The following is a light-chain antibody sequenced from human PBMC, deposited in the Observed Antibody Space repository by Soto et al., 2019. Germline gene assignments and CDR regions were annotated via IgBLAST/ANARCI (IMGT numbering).Light chain of an antibody. CDR1: QSVSSN. CDR3: QQYNNWPRT. Sequence: EIVVTQSPATLSVSPGERATLSCRASQSVSSNLAWYQRKPGQAPRLLIYGASTRATGIPARFSGGGSGTEFTLTISSLQSEDFAVYYCQQYNNWPRTFGQGTKVEIK. V-gene: IGKV3-15*01. J-gene: IGKJ1*01. CDR2: GAS.